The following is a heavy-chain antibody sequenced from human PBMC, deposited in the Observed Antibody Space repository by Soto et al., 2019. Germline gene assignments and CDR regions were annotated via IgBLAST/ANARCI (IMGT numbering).Heavy chain of an antibody. J-gene: IGHJ6*02. CDR2: INAGNGNT. Sequence: ASVKVSCKASGYTFSTYAIYWVRQAPGQRLQWMGWINAGNGNTEYSQSFQGRVTITRDTSASTAYVELSSLRCEDTAVYYCARLVPARPYYGMDVWGQGTTVTVSS. CDR3: ARLVPARPYYGMDV. D-gene: IGHD6-25*01. V-gene: IGHV1-3*01. CDR1: GYTFSTYA.